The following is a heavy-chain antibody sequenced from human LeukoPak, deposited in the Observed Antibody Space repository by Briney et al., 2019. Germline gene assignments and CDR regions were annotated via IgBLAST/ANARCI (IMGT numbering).Heavy chain of an antibody. CDR1: GGTFSSYA. CDR3: ARDWNDEKGKLGHYFDY. V-gene: IGHV1-69*04. J-gene: IGHJ4*02. D-gene: IGHD1-1*01. CDR2: IIPIFGIA. Sequence: ASVKVSCKASGGTFSSYAISWVRQAPGQGLEWMGRIIPIFGIANYAQKFQGRVTITADKSTSTAYMELSSLRSEDTAVYYCARDWNDEKGKLGHYFDYWGQGTLVTVSS.